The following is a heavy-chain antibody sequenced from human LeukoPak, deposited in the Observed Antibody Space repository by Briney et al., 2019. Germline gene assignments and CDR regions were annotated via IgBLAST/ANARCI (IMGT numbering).Heavy chain of an antibody. V-gene: IGHV1-2*02. CDR1: GYTFTGYY. J-gene: IGHJ4*02. D-gene: IGHD3-22*01. CDR2: FNPDSGGT. CDR3: ARDLKYYYDSSGYYYADLYYFDY. Sequence: ASVKVSCKASGYTFTGYYMHWVRQAPGQGLEWMGWFNPDSGGTNYAQKLQGRVTMTTDTSTSTAYMELRSLRSDDTAVYYCARDLKYYYDSSGYYYADLYYFDYWGQGTLVTVSS.